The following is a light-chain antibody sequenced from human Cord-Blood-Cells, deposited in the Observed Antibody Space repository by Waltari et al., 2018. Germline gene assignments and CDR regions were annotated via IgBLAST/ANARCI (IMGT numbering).Light chain of an antibody. CDR2: GAS. CDR1: QSVSSSY. CDR3: QQYGSSPPRVT. V-gene: IGKV3-20*01. J-gene: IGKJ4*01. Sequence: EIVLTQSPGTLSLSPGERATLSCRASQSVSSSYLAWYQQKPGQAPRLLIYGASSRATGIPDRFSGSGSGTDCTLTISRLEPEDFAVYYCQQYGSSPPRVTFGGGTKVEIK.